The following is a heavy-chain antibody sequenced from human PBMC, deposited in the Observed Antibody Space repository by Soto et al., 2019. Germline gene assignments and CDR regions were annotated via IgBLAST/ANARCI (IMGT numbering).Heavy chain of an antibody. V-gene: IGHV1-2*02. CDR3: ARGQYSSSWHSTYYFDY. J-gene: IGHJ4*02. CDR1: GYTFTGYY. D-gene: IGHD6-13*01. CDR2: INPDSGGT. Sequence: ASVKVSCKASGYTFTGYYIHWVRQAPGQGLEWMGWINPDSGGTNYAQKFQGRVTMTRDTSIGTAYMELSRLRSDDTAVYYCARGQYSSSWHSTYYFDYWGQGALVTVSS.